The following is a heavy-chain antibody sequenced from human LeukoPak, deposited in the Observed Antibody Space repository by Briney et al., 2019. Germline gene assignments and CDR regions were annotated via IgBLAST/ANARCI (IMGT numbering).Heavy chain of an antibody. V-gene: IGHV3-66*01. CDR1: GFTVSSNY. CDR2: IYSGGST. CDR3: AREGEAAAGIDY. J-gene: IGHJ4*02. D-gene: IGHD6-13*01. Sequence: GGSLRLSCAASGFTVSSNYMSWVRQAPGKGLEWVSDIYSGGSTYYADSVKGRFTISRDNSKNTVYLQMNSLSAEDTAVYYCAREGEAAAGIDYWGQGTLVTVSS.